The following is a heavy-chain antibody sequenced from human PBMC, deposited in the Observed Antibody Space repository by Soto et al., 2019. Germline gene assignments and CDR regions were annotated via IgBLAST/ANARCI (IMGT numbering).Heavy chain of an antibody. CDR1: GGSISSYY. Sequence: SETLSLTCTVSGGSISSYYWSWIRQPPGKGLEWIGYIYYSGSTNYNPSLKSRVTISVDTSKNQFSLKLSSVTAADTAVYYCAGEYYDFWCGYYSRYFYYYMDVWGKGTTVTVSS. CDR3: AGEYYDFWCGYYSRYFYYYMDV. D-gene: IGHD3-3*01. J-gene: IGHJ6*03. CDR2: IYYSGST. V-gene: IGHV4-59*01.